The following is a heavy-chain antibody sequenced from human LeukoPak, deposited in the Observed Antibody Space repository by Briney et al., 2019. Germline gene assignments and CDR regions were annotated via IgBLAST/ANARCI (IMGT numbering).Heavy chain of an antibody. CDR3: ASFVGGHDYAPDY. CDR2: ISYSGRTV. CDR1: GFTFNMYG. Sequence: GGSLRLSCAASGFTFNMYGLNWVRQAPGTGLQWVAYISYSGRTVFYADSVKGRFTISRDNTNSTLYLQMNSLRAGDTAVYYCASFVGGHDYAPDYWGQGTLVTVSS. D-gene: IGHD4-17*01. V-gene: IGHV3-48*04. J-gene: IGHJ4*02.